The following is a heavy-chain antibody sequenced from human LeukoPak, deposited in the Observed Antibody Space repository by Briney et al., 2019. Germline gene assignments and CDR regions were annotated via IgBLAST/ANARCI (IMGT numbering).Heavy chain of an antibody. D-gene: IGHD3-22*01. CDR1: GGSFSGYY. CDR2: INHSGST. Sequence: SETLSLTCAVYGGSFSGYYWSWIRQPPGKGLEWIGEINHSGSTNYIPSLKSRVTISVDTSKNQFPLKLSSVTAADTAVYYCASDSNYYDSPLEYWGQGTLVTVSS. V-gene: IGHV4-34*01. CDR3: ASDSNYYDSPLEY. J-gene: IGHJ4*02.